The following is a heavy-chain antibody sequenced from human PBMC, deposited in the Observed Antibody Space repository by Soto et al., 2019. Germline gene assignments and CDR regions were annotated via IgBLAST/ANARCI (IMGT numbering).Heavy chain of an antibody. CDR2: ISGSGGST. J-gene: IGHJ4*02. D-gene: IGHD3-3*01. CDR3: AKADGYDFWSGYYGDYYFDY. CDR1: GFTFSSYA. V-gene: IGHV3-23*01. Sequence: HPGGSLRLSCAASGFTFSSYAMSWVRQAPGKGLEWVSAISGSGGSTYYADSVKGRFTISRDNSKNTLYLQMNSLRAEDTAVYYCAKADGYDFWSGYYGDYYFDYWGQGTLVTVSS.